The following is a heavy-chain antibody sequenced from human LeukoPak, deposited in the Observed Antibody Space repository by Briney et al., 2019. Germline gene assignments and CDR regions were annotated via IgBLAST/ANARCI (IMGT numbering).Heavy chain of an antibody. CDR3: ARADTRFGAWGPIDY. J-gene: IGHJ4*02. V-gene: IGHV4-61*02. D-gene: IGHD3-10*01. CDR1: GGSISSGSYY. CDR2: IYTSGST. Sequence: SETLSLTCTVSGGSISSGSYYWSWIRQPAGKGLEWIGRIYTSGSTNHNPSLKSRVTISVDTSKNQFSLKLSSVTAADTAVYYCARADTRFGAWGPIDYWGQGTLVTVSS.